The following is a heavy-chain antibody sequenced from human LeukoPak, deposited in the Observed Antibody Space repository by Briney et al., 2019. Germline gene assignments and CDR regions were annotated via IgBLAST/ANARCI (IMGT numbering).Heavy chain of an antibody. CDR3: ATIKRGSIFGYFDF. CDR2: MFDGVNI. D-gene: IGHD5-18*01. Sequence: SETLSLTCTVSGGSLSSHFWSWIRQPPGKGLEWIAYMFDGVNIKDNPSLKSRLTLSADTSKNQFSLRLSSVTAADTAVYYCATIKRGSIFGYFDFWGQGIKVTVSS. CDR1: GGSLSSHF. J-gene: IGHJ4*02. V-gene: IGHV4-59*11.